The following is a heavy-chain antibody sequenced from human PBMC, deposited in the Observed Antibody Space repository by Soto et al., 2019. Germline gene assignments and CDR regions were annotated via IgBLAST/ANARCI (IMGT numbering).Heavy chain of an antibody. V-gene: IGHV1-8*01. CDR2: MNPSSGNT. J-gene: IGHJ5*02. CDR1: GHSFTSYD. CDR3: ARARVLGGNWCDP. D-gene: IGHD3-10*01. Sequence: QVQLVQSGAEVKKPGASVKVSCKASGHSFTSYDINWVRQAPGQGLEWMGWMNPSSGNTGYAQKFQGRVTMTRTTSITTAYMELSSLKSEDTAVYYCARARVLGGNWCDPWGQGTLVIVSS.